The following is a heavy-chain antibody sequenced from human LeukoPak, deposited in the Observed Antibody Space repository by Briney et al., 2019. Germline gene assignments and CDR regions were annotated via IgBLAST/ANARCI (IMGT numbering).Heavy chain of an antibody. Sequence: SETLSLTCTVSGLSINSSSYDWGWVRQPPGKGLEWIGSIYYSGSTYYNPSLKSRVTISVDTSKNQFSLKLSSVTAADTAVYYCARQTKSIAARRNWFDRWGQGTLVTVSS. J-gene: IGHJ5*02. CDR2: IYYSGST. CDR3: ARQTKSIAARRNWFDR. V-gene: IGHV4-39*01. CDR1: GLSINSSSYD. D-gene: IGHD6-6*01.